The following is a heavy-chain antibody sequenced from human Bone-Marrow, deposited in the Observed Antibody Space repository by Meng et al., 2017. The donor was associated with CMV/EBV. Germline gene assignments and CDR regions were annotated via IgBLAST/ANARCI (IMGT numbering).Heavy chain of an antibody. CDR3: ARESPQQPFDY. J-gene: IGHJ4*02. V-gene: IGHV3-48*03. CDR1: GFTFSSYE. Sequence: LSLTCAASGFTFSSYEMNWVRQAPGKGLEWVSYISSSGSTIYYADSVKGRFTISRDNAKNSLYLQMNSLRAEDTAVYYCARESPQQPFDYWGQGTLVTVSS. CDR2: ISSSGSTI. D-gene: IGHD6-13*01.